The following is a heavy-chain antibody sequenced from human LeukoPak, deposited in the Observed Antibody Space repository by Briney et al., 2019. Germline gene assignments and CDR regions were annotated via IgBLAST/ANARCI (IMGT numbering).Heavy chain of an antibody. Sequence: GGSLRLSCAASGFTFSSYGMHWVRQAPGKGLERVAVIWYDGSNKYYADSVKGRFTISRDNSKNTLYLQMNSLRAEDTAVYYCARAEIVVVAAMDVWGQGTTVTVSS. V-gene: IGHV3-33*01. CDR3: ARAEIVVVAAMDV. CDR1: GFTFSSYG. CDR2: IWYDGSNK. J-gene: IGHJ6*02. D-gene: IGHD2-15*01.